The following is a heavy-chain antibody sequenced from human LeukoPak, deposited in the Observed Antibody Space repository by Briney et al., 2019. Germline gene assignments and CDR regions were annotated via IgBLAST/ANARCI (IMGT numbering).Heavy chain of an antibody. J-gene: IGHJ4*02. V-gene: IGHV3-30-3*01. CDR2: ISYDGSNK. Sequence: GGSLRLSCAASGFTFSSYAMHWVRQAPGKGLEWVAVISYDGSNKYYAYSVKGRFTISRDNSKNTLYLQMNSLRAEDTAVYYCARAIAVAGLYSDYWGQGTLVTVSS. CDR3: ARAIAVAGLYSDY. CDR1: GFTFSSYA. D-gene: IGHD6-19*01.